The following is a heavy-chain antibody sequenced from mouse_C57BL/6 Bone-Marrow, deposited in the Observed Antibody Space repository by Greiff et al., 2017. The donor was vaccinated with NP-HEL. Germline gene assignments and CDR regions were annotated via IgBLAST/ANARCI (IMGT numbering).Heavy chain of an antibody. CDR2: IHPSDSDT. CDR3: ARVYYSTWFAY. V-gene: IGHV1-74*01. CDR1: GYTFTSYW. D-gene: IGHD2-5*01. J-gene: IGHJ3*01. Sequence: QVQLQQPGAELVKPGASVKVSCKASGYTFTSYWMHWVKQRPGQGLEWIGRIHPSDSDTNYNQKFKGKATLTVDKSSSTAYMQLSSLTSEDSAVYYCARVYYSTWFAYWGQGTLVTVSA.